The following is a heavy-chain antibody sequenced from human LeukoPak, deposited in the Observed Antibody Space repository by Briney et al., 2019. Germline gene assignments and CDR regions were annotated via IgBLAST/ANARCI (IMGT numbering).Heavy chain of an antibody. CDR3: ARVRLGLKAGMDV. J-gene: IGHJ6*02. CDR2: INPNSGGT. V-gene: IGHV1-2*02. Sequence: AAVKVSCKASGYTFTGYYMHWVRQAPGQGLEWMGWINPNSGGTNYAQKFQGRATMTRDTSISTAYMELSRLRSDDTAVYYCARVRLGLKAGMDVWGQGTTVTVSS. D-gene: IGHD4/OR15-4a*01. CDR1: GYTFTGYY.